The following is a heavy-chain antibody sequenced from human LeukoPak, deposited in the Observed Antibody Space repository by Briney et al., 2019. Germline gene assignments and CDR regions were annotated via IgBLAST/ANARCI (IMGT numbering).Heavy chain of an antibody. CDR2: IYYSGST. J-gene: IGHJ3*02. D-gene: IGHD1-26*01. Sequence: SETLSLTCTVSGGSISSGGYYWSWIRQHPGKSLEWIGYIYYSGSTYYNPSLKSRVTISVDTSKNQFSLELSSVTAADTAVYYCARVGRAPRAFDIWGQGTMVTVSS. CDR1: GGSISSGGYY. V-gene: IGHV4-31*03. CDR3: ARVGRAPRAFDI.